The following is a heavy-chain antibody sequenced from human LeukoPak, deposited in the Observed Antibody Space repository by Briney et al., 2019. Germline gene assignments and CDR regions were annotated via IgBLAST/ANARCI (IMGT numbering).Heavy chain of an antibody. D-gene: IGHD3-9*01. CDR3: GRANYHNN. CDR2: ISGDGSNT. J-gene: IGHJ4*02. Sequence: GGSLRLSCVASGSSSNTYWMHWVRQAPGKGLVWVSRISGDGSNTTYADSVKGRFTISRDNAKKTVYLQMNSLRAEDTAEYYWGRANYHNNWGQGTLVTVSS. CDR1: GSSSNTYW. V-gene: IGHV3-74*01.